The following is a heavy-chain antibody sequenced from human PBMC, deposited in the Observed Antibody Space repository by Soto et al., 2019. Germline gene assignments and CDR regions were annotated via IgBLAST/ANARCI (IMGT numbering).Heavy chain of an antibody. J-gene: IGHJ4*02. CDR3: ARVYCSGGSWYHLDY. V-gene: IGHV3-74*01. D-gene: IGHD2-15*01. Sequence: EVQLVESGGGLVQPGGSLRLSCAASGFTFSSYWMHWVRQATGKGLVWVSRINSDGSRTSYAESVKGRFTITRDNAKNTLYLQMTSLSAEVTAVYYCARVYCSGGSWYHLDYWGQGTLVTVSS. CDR2: INSDGSRT. CDR1: GFTFSSYW.